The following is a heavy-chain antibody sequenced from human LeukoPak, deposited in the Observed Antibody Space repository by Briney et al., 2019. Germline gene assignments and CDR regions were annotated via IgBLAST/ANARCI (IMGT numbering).Heavy chain of an antibody. CDR2: ISSRSSTI. D-gene: IGHD2-15*01. CDR3: ARGCSGGSCFGDFDS. V-gene: IGHV3-48*02. J-gene: IGHJ5*01. CDR1: GFTLSSYG. Sequence: GGSLRLSCVASGFTLSSYGMNWVRQAPGKGLEWISYISSRSSTIYYADSVKGRFTISRDNAKNSLYLQMNSLRDEDTAVYYCARGCSGGSCFGDFDSWGQGTLGTVSS.